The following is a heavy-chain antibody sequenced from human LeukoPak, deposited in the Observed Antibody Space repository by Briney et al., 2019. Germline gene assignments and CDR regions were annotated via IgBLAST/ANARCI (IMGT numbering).Heavy chain of an antibody. J-gene: IGHJ4*02. Sequence: GSLRLSCAASGFTFSSYAMSWVRQAPGKGLGWVSAISGSGGSTYYADSVKGRFTISRDNSKNTLYLQMNSLRAEDTAVYYCAKPGALNFDWLLAFDYWGQGTLVTVSS. CDR3: AKPGALNFDWLLAFDY. CDR1: GFTFSSYA. CDR2: ISGSGGST. V-gene: IGHV3-23*01. D-gene: IGHD3-9*01.